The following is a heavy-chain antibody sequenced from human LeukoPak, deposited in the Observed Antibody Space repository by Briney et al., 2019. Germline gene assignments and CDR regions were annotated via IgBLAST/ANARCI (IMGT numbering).Heavy chain of an antibody. V-gene: IGHV3-48*04. CDR2: ISSSSSTI. J-gene: IGHJ4*02. CDR1: GFTFTAYS. D-gene: IGHD2/OR15-2a*01. CDR3: ARDWFHAIDY. Sequence: GGSLRLSCAASGFTFTAYSMNWVRQAPGKGLEWVSYISSSSSTIYYADSVKGRFTISRDNAKNTLYLQMNSLRAEDTAVYYCARDWFHAIDYWGQGTLVTVSS.